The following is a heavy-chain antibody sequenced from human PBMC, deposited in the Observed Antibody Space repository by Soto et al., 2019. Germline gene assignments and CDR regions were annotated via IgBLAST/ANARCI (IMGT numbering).Heavy chain of an antibody. D-gene: IGHD4-17*01. CDR3: AKGASTTVFAFNDY. CDR2: ISWNSGNL. CDR1: GFTFDDYA. J-gene: IGHJ4*02. Sequence: EVQLVESGGGLVQPGRSLRLSCAASGFTFDDYAMHWVRQGPGKGLEWVSSISWNSGNLGYADSVKGRFTISRDNAKNALYLQMNSLRAEDTALYYWAKGASTTVFAFNDYWGQGTLVTVSS. V-gene: IGHV3-9*01.